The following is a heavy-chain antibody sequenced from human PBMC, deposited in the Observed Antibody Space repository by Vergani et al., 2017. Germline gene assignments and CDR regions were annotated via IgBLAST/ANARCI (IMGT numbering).Heavy chain of an antibody. CDR2: VSSSASHI. J-gene: IGHJ4*02. D-gene: IGHD1-1*01. CDR1: GFTFSSYR. Sequence: EMQLVESGGGLVKPGESLRLSCAASGFTFSSYRMNWVRQSPGKGLEWVSYVSSSASHIYYADSVKGRFTISRDNAKNFLYLQMNSLRAEDTAVYYCAKALGTLAGYWGQGTLVTVSS. CDR3: AKALGTLAGY. V-gene: IGHV3-21*01.